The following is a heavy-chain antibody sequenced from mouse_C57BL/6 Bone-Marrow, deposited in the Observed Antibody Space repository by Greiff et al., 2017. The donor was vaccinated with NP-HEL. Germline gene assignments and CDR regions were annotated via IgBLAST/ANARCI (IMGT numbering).Heavy chain of an antibody. D-gene: IGHD1-1*02. Sequence: VQLQQSGAELVMPGASVKLSCKASGYTFTSYWMHWVKQRPGQGLEWIGEIDPSDSYPNYNQKFKGKSTLTVDKSSSTAYMQLSSLTSEDSAVYYCARDYLGAWFAYWGQGTLVTVSA. CDR2: IDPSDSYP. CDR1: GYTFTSYW. J-gene: IGHJ3*01. CDR3: ARDYLGAWFAY. V-gene: IGHV1-69*01.